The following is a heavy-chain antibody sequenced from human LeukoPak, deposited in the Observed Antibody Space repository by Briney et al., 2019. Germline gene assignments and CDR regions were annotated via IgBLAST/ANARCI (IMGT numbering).Heavy chain of an antibody. CDR3: ARRAVVVPAAIGTFDY. V-gene: IGHV3-7*01. J-gene: IGHJ4*02. D-gene: IGHD2-2*02. CDR1: GFTFSSRW. CDR2: IKQDGREK. Sequence: GGVLRTSSAASGFTFSSRWMRWGRRAPGEGREWGANIKQDGREKYYVDSVKGRFTISRDNAKNSLYLQMNSLRAEDTAVYYCARRAVVVPAAIGTFDYWGQGTLVTVSS.